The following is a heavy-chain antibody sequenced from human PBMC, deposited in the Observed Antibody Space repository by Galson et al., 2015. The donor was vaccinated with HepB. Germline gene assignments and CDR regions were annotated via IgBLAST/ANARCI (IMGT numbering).Heavy chain of an antibody. J-gene: IGHJ4*02. Sequence: SVKVSCKASGYTFTSYDINWVRQATGQGLEWMGWMNPNSGNTGYAQKFQGRVTMTRNTSISTAYMELSSLRSEDTAVYYCARGSRKVRGVIDYWGQGTLVTVSS. V-gene: IGHV1-8*01. CDR2: MNPNSGNT. D-gene: IGHD3-10*01. CDR1: GYTFTSYD. CDR3: ARGSRKVRGVIDY.